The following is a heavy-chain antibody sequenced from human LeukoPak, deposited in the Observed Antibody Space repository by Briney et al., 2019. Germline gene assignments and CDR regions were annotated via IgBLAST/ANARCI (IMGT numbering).Heavy chain of an antibody. CDR1: AGTFSSYA. CDR2: IIPIFGTA. Sequence: SVNVSCKADAGTFSSYAISWVRQARGQGLEWMGGIIPIFGTANYAQKFQGRVTITTDESTSTAYMELSSLRSEDTAVYYCARAASGSYYGFDYWGQGTLVTVSS. D-gene: IGHD1-26*01. CDR3: ARAASGSYYGFDY. J-gene: IGHJ4*02. V-gene: IGHV1-69*05.